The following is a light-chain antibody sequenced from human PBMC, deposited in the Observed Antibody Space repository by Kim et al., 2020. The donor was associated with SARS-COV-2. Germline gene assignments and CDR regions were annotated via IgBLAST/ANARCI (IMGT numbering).Light chain of an antibody. V-gene: IGKV3-15*01. J-gene: IGKJ2*01. CDR2: GAS. CDR1: QSVSSN. CDR3: QQYNNWPLMYT. Sequence: FPGEWATLSCRASQSVSSNLAWYQQKPGQDPRLLIYGASTRATGIPARFSGSGSGTEFTLTISSLQSEDFAVYYCQQYNNWPLMYTFGQGTKLEIK.